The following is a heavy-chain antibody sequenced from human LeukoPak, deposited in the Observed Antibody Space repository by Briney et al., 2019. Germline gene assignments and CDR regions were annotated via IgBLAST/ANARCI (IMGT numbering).Heavy chain of an antibody. D-gene: IGHD5-24*01. J-gene: IGHJ1*01. CDR2: IWYDGSNK. CDR1: GFTFSSYG. CDR3: ARGDGYNDAEYLQH. V-gene: IGHV3-33*01. Sequence: QPGRSLRLSCAASGFTFSSYGMHWVGQAPGKGREWVAVIWYDGSNKYYGDSVKGRFTISRDNSKKTLYLQMNSLRVEDTAVYYCARGDGYNDAEYLQHWGQGTLVTVS.